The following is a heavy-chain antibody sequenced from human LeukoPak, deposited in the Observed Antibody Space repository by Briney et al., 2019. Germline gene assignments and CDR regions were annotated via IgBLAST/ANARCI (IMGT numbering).Heavy chain of an antibody. J-gene: IGHJ3*02. V-gene: IGHV4-39*01. CDR3: ARPHSGSYLGFYAFDI. CDR1: GGSISSSSYY. CDR2: IYYSGST. Sequence: SETLSLTCTVSGGSISSSSYYWGWIRQPPGKGLEWIGSIYYSGSTYYNPSLKSRVTISVDTSKNQFSLKLSSVTAADTAVYYCARPHSGSYLGFYAFDIWGQGTVVTVSS. D-gene: IGHD1-26*01.